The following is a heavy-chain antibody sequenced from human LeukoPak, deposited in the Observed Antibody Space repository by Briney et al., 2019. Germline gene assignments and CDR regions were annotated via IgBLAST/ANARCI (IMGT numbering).Heavy chain of an antibody. CDR1: GGTFSSYA. CDR2: IIPIFGTA. CDR3: ASCGGDCYRYYYYMDV. V-gene: IGHV1-69*01. D-gene: IGHD2-21*02. J-gene: IGHJ6*03. Sequence: ASVKVSCKASGGTFSSYAISWVRQAPGQGLEWMGGIIPIFGTANYAQKFQGRVTITADESTSTAYMELSGLRSEDTAVYYCASCGGDCYRYYYYMDVWGKGTTVTISS.